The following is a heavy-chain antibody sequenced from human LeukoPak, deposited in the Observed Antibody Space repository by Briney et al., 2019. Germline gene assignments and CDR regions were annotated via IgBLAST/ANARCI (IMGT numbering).Heavy chain of an antibody. D-gene: IGHD5-18*01. CDR2: IVVGSGNT. J-gene: IGHJ6*03. CDR1: GFTFTSSA. Sequence: ASVKVSCKASGFTFTSSAMQWVRQARGQRLEWIGWIVVGSGNTNYAQKFQERVTITRDMSTSTAYMELSSLRSEDTAVYYCAADSRGYSYGPGYYYMDVWDKGTTVTISS. CDR3: AADSRGYSYGPGYYYMDV. V-gene: IGHV1-58*02.